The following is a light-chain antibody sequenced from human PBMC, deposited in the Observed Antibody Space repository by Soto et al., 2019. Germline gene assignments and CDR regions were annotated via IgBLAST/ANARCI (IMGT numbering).Light chain of an antibody. CDR3: QQYNNWPRT. Sequence: EIVMTQSPATLPVSPGERATLSCRASQSVSSNLAWYQQKPCQAPSLLIYGASIRATGIPARFSGSGSGTEFTLTIGSLQSEDFAVYYCQQYNNWPRTFGQGTKVEIK. V-gene: IGKV3-15*01. CDR1: QSVSSN. J-gene: IGKJ1*01. CDR2: GAS.